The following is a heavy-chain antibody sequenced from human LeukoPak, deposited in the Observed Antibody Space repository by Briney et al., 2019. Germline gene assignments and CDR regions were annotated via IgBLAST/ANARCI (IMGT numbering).Heavy chain of an antibody. D-gene: IGHD4-17*01. V-gene: IGHV3-74*01. CDR2: INSDGSST. J-gene: IGHJ4*02. CDR1: GFTFSSYW. CDR3: ASQTTVTTSYDY. Sequence: PGGSLRLSCAASGFTFSSYWMHWVRQAPGKGVVWVSRINSDGSSTSYADSVKGRFTISRDNAKNTLYLQMNGLRAEDTAVYYCASQTTVTTSYDYWGQGTLVTVSS.